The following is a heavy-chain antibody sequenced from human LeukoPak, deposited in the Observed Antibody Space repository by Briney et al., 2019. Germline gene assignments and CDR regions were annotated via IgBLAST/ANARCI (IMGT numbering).Heavy chain of an antibody. J-gene: IGHJ4*02. CDR3: ARHTSMVRGVMKYYFDY. CDR2: IYYSGST. V-gene: IGHV4-39*01. CDR1: GGSISSSSYY. D-gene: IGHD3-10*01. Sequence: PSETLSLTCTVSGGSISSSSYYWVWMRQPPGKGLEWIGSIYYSGSTYYNPSLKSRVTISVDTSKNQFSLRLNPVTAADTAVYYCARHTSMVRGVMKYYFDYWGQGTLATVSS.